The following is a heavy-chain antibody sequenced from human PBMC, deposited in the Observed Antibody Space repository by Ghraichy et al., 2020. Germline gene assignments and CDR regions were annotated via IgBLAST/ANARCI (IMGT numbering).Heavy chain of an antibody. V-gene: IGHV4-30-2*01. J-gene: IGHJ4*02. CDR3: ARGPPDDYSNLSFDY. CDR2: IYHSGST. Sequence: SETLSLTCAVSGGSISSGGYSWSWIRQPPGKGLEWIGYIYHSGSTYYNPSLKSRVTISVDRSKNQFSLKLSSVTAADTAVYYCARGPPDDYSNLSFDYWGQGTLVTVSS. D-gene: IGHD4-11*01. CDR1: GGSISSGGYS.